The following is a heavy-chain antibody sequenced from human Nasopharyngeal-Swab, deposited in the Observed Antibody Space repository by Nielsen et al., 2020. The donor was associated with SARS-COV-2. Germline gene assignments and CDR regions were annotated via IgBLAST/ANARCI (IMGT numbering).Heavy chain of an antibody. Sequence: GESLQISCAASGFTFTNYNFNWVRQAPGKGLERVSSISSSSSYIYYADSVKGRFTISRDNAKNSLYLQMDSLRAEDTAVYYCARDGLDYDFWSAYFMDVWGQGTTVTVSS. CDR2: ISSSSSYI. D-gene: IGHD3-3*01. CDR1: GFTFTNYN. V-gene: IGHV3-21*01. CDR3: ARDGLDYDFWSAYFMDV. J-gene: IGHJ6*02.